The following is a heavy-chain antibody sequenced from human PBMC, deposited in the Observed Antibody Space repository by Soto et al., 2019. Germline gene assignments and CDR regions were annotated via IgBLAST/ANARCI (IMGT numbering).Heavy chain of an antibody. V-gene: IGHV3-30*18. Sequence: GGSLRLSCAASGFTFSSYGMPWVRQAPGKGLEWVAVISYDGSNKYYADSVKGRFTISRDNSKNTLYLQMNSLRAEDTAVYYCAKDRRGLSQGYCSGGSCYGYYYGMDVWGQGTTVTVSS. J-gene: IGHJ6*02. CDR2: ISYDGSNK. CDR3: AKDRRGLSQGYCSGGSCYGYYYGMDV. CDR1: GFTFSSYG. D-gene: IGHD2-15*01.